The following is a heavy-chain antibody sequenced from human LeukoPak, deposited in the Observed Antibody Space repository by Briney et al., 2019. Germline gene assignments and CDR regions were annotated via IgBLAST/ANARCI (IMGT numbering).Heavy chain of an antibody. Sequence: GASVKVSCKASGYTFTSYGISWVRQAPGQGLEWMGWISAYNGNTNYAQKLQGRVTMTTDTSTSTAYMELRSLRSDDTAVYYCAREVEYCSSTSCYQAYYYYYYMDVWGKGTTVTVSS. CDR1: GYTFTSYG. J-gene: IGHJ6*03. CDR2: ISAYNGNT. D-gene: IGHD2-2*01. CDR3: AREVEYCSSTSCYQAYYYYYYMDV. V-gene: IGHV1-18*01.